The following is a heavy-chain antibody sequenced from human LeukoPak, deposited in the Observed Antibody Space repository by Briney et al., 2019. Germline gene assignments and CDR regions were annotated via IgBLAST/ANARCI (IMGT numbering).Heavy chain of an antibody. J-gene: IGHJ4*02. CDR3: ARAPLYGSGSYSPFDY. CDR2: IIPIFGTA. D-gene: IGHD3-10*01. V-gene: IGHV1-69*13. CDR1: GGTFSSYA. Sequence: RASVKVSCKASGGTFSSYAISWVRQAPGQGLEWMGGIIPIFGTANYAQKFQGRVTITADESTSTAYMELSSLRSEDTAVYYCARAPLYGSGSYSPFDYWGQGTLVTVFS.